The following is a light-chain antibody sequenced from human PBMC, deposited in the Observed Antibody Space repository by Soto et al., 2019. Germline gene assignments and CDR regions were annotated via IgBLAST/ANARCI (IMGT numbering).Light chain of an antibody. V-gene: IGKV1-5*03. CDR3: QHYNSYSHA. CDR1: QTISSW. CDR2: KAS. J-gene: IGKJ1*01. Sequence: DIPMTQSPSTLSGSVGDRVTITCRASQTISSWLAWYQQKPGKAPKLLIYKASTLKSGVPSRFSGSGSGTEFTLTISSLQPDDFATYYCQHYNSYSHAFGQGTKVELK.